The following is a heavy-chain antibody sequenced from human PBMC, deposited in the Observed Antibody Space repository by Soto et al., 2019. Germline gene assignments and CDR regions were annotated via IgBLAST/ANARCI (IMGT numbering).Heavy chain of an antibody. CDR2: INHSGST. Sequence: SETLSLTCALDGGSFRGYYWSWIRQPPGKGLSWIGEINHSGSTNYNPSLKSRVTISVDTSKNQFSLKLSSVTATDTAVYYCARDPKGYCSSTGCYSYYYYGMDVWGQGTTVTVSS. CDR3: ARDPKGYCSSTGCYSYYYYGMDV. J-gene: IGHJ6*02. V-gene: IGHV4-34*01. D-gene: IGHD2-2*02. CDR1: GGSFRGYY.